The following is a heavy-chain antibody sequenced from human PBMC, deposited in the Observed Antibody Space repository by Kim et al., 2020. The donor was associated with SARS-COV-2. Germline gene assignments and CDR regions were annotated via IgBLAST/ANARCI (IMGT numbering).Heavy chain of an antibody. CDR1: GFTFSSYA. CDR3: ARARRRGYVDAFDI. CDR2: ISYDGSNK. D-gene: IGHD5-12*01. V-gene: IGHV3-30*04. Sequence: GGSLRLSCAASGFTFSSYAMHWVRQAPGKGLEWVAVISYDGSNKYYADSVKGRFTISRDNSKNTLYLQMNSLRAEDTAVYYCARARRRGYVDAFDIWGQGTMVTVSS. J-gene: IGHJ3*02.